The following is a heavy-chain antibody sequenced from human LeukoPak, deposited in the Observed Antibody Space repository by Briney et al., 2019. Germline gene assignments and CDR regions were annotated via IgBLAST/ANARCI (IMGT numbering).Heavy chain of an antibody. CDR3: ARRGRSTVTYFDY. CDR1: GFSFSHYA. V-gene: IGHV3-7*01. CDR2: IKQDGSEK. Sequence: GGSLRLSCAGSGFSFSHYAINWVRQAPGKGLEWVANIKQDGSEKYYVDSVKGRFTISRDNAKNSLYLQMNSLRAEDTAVYYCARRGRSTVTYFDYWGQGTLVTVSS. J-gene: IGHJ4*02. D-gene: IGHD4-17*01.